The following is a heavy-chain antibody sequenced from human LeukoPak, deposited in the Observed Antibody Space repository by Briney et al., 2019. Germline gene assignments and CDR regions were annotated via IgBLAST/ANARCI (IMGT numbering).Heavy chain of an antibody. CDR2: ISSSGSTI. CDR3: AKKAVEPQPTGWFDP. Sequence: TGGSLRLSCAASGFTFSSYEMNRVRQAPGKGLEWVSYISSSGSTIYYADSVKGRFTISRDNSKNTLYLQMNSLRAEDTAVYYCAKKAVEPQPTGWFDPWGQGTLVTVSS. CDR1: GFTFSSYE. V-gene: IGHV3-48*03. J-gene: IGHJ5*02. D-gene: IGHD1-14*01.